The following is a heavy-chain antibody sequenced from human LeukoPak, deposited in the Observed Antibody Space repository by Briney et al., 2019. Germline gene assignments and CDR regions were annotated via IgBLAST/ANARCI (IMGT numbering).Heavy chain of an antibody. D-gene: IGHD3-3*01. CDR3: AKGTIFGVVEYYYMDV. J-gene: IGHJ6*03. CDR1: GFTFSSYA. CDR2: ISGSGGST. Sequence: GGSLRLSCAASGFTFSSYAMSWVRQAPGKGLEWVSAISGSGGSTYYADSVKGRFTISRDNSKNTLYLQMNSLRAEDTAVYYCAKGTIFGVVEYYYMDVWGKGTTVTVSS. V-gene: IGHV3-23*01.